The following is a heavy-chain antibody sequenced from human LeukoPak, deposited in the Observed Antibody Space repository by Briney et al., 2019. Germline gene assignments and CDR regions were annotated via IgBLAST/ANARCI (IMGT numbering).Heavy chain of an antibody. J-gene: IGHJ4*02. Sequence: GGSLRLSCAASGFTFDDYAMHWVRQAPGKGLEWVSGISWNSGSIGYADSVKGRFTISRDNAKNSLYLQMNSLRAEDTALYYCAKELLVDTAMVASFDYWGQGTLVTVSS. V-gene: IGHV3-9*01. CDR1: GFTFDDYA. CDR3: AKELLVDTAMVASFDY. CDR2: ISWNSGSI. D-gene: IGHD5-18*01.